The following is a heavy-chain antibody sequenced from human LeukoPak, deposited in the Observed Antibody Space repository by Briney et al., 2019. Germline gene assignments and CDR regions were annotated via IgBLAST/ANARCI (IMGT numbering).Heavy chain of an antibody. Sequence: SETLSLTCTVSGGSISSGSYYWSWIRQHPGNGLEWIGYIYYSGRTYYNPSLKSRVTISVDTSKNQFSLKLSSVTAADTAVYYCARVMDDYGDYSDYWGQGILVTVSS. CDR3: ARVMDDYGDYSDY. CDR2: IYYSGRT. J-gene: IGHJ4*02. D-gene: IGHD4-17*01. V-gene: IGHV4-31*03. CDR1: GGSISSGSYY.